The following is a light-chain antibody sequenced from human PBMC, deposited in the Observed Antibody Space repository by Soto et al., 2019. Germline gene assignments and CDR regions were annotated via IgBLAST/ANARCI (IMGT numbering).Light chain of an antibody. CDR3: KQYGSSWT. V-gene: IGKV3-20*01. CDR2: GAS. J-gene: IGKJ1*01. CDR1: QSVGNY. Sequence: EIALTQSPATLSLSPGARATLSCRASQSVGNYLAWYQQKPGQAHRLLIYGASSRATGIQDSFSGSGSGTEFTLTIRRLEPEDFAVYYCKQYGSSWTFGQGTKVDIK.